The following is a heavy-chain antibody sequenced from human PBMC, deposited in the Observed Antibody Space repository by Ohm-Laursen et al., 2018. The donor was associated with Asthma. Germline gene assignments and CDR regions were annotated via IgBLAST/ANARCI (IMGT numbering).Heavy chain of an antibody. CDR3: ARAPPSGSYYFDY. CDR2: IYYSGST. CDR1: GGSISSYY. J-gene: IGHJ4*02. Sequence: SETLSLTCAVSGGSISSYYWSWIRPPPGKGLEWIGYIYYSGSTNYNPSLKSRVTISVDTSKNQFSLKLSSVTAADTAVYYCARAPPSGSYYFDYWGQGTLVTVSS. D-gene: IGHD6-13*01. V-gene: IGHV4-59*01.